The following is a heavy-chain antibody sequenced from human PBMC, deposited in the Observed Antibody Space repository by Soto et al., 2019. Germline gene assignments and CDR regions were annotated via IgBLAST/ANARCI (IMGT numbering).Heavy chain of an antibody. CDR3: ARGRSYYYDSSGYYYFDY. CDR2: IYYSGGT. CDR1: GGSISSYY. Sequence: SETLSLTCTVSGGSISSYYWSWIRQPPGKGLEWMGYIYYSGGTNYNPSLKSRVTISVDTSKNQFSLKLSSVTAADTAVYYCARGRSYYYDSSGYYYFDYWGQGTLVTVSS. D-gene: IGHD3-22*01. V-gene: IGHV4-59*01. J-gene: IGHJ4*02.